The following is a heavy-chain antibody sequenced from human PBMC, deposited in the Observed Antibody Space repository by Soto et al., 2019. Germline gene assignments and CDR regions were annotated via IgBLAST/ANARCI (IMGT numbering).Heavy chain of an antibody. CDR1: GGSVSGSYYY. J-gene: IGHJ4*02. V-gene: IGHV4-39*01. Sequence: SETLSLTCAVSGGSVSGSYYYWAWLRQSPGKGPEWIGNVFHTGFTSYNPSLESRVSVSVDTSKSQFSLKLSAETASDTAVYYCATSQKGYNWDYFDHWGQGALVTVSS. D-gene: IGHD1-1*01. CDR2: VFHTGFT. CDR3: ATSQKGYNWDYFDH.